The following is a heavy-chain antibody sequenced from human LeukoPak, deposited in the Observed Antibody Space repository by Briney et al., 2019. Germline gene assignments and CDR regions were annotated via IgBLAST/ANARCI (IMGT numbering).Heavy chain of an antibody. CDR2: INPYSGGT. CDR1: GYTFTGYY. D-gene: IGHD3-22*01. CDR3: ARSSSGSSNWFGP. V-gene: IGHV1-2*06. J-gene: IGHJ5*02. Sequence: GASVKVSCKASGYTFTGYYIHWVRQAPGQGLEWMGRINPYSGGTNYAQNFEGRVTMTRDTSITTAYMELSRLTSDDTAVCYCARSSSGSSNWFGPWGQGTLVTVSS.